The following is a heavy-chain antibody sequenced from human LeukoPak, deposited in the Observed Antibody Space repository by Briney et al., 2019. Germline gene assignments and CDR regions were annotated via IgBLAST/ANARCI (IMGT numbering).Heavy chain of an antibody. D-gene: IGHD2-15*01. J-gene: IGHJ4*02. CDR2: ISSSGGNT. CDR1: GFTFSSYS. V-gene: IGHV3-23*01. CDR3: ATPRGIVVVVAAPSFDY. Sequence: GGSLRLSCAASGFTFSSYSMSWVRQAPGKGLEWVLAISSSGGNTYYADSVKGRFTISRDNSKNTLYLQMNSLRAEDTAVYYCATPRGIVVVVAAPSFDYWGQGTLVTVSS.